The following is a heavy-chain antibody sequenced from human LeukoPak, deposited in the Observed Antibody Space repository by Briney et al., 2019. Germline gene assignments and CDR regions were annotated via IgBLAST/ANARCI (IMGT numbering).Heavy chain of an antibody. D-gene: IGHD3-22*01. CDR1: GDSISSYY. J-gene: IGHJ2*01. CDR2: IYSSGST. V-gene: IGHV4-59*01. CDR3: ARARVRSYSYDSSGFYTSDWHFDL. Sequence: PSETLSLTCTVSGDSISSYYWSWIRQPPEEGLEWIGYIYSSGSTKYNPSLKSRVTISVDTSKNQFSLKLSSVTAADTAVYYCARARVRSYSYDSSGFYTSDWHFDLWGRGALVTVSS.